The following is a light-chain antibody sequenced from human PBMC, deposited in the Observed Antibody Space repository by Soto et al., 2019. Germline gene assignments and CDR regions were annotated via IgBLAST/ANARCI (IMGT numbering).Light chain of an antibody. CDR3: QQYNNWPWT. CDR2: GAS. J-gene: IGKJ1*01. CDR1: QSVSSN. V-gene: IGKV3-15*01. Sequence: EIVMTQSPATLSVSPGERATLSCRASQSVSSNLAWYQQKPGQAPRLLIYGASTRATAIPARFSGSGSGTEFTLTISSLPSEDFAVYYWQQYNNWPWTFGQGIKVEIQ.